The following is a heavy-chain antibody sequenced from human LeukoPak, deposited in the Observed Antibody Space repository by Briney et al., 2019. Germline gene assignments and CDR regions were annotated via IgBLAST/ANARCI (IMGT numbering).Heavy chain of an antibody. CDR3: ATGHGGKMLTDAFDI. Sequence: ASVKISCKVSGYTFTDYYMHWVQQAPGKGLEWMGLVDPEDGETIYAEKLQGRVTITADTSTDTAYMELSSLRSEDTAVYYCATGHGGKMLTDAFDIWGQGTMVTVSS. CDR1: GYTFTDYY. D-gene: IGHD4-23*01. V-gene: IGHV1-69-2*01. J-gene: IGHJ3*02. CDR2: VDPEDGET.